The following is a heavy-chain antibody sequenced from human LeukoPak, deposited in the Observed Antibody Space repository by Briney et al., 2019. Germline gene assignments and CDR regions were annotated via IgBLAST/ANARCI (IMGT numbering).Heavy chain of an antibody. Sequence: SETLSLTCTVSGGSISSSSYYWGWIRQPPGKGLEWIGSIYYSGSTYYNPSLKSRVTISVDTSKNQFSLKLTSVTAADTAVYYCARPVPSRLGWFDPWGQGTLVTVSS. D-gene: IGHD1-1*01. CDR3: ARPVPSRLGWFDP. CDR1: GGSISSSSYY. CDR2: IYYSGST. J-gene: IGHJ5*02. V-gene: IGHV4-39*01.